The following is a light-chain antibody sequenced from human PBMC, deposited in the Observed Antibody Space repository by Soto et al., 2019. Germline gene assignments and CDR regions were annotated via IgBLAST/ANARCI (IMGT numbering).Light chain of an antibody. V-gene: IGKV3-15*01. CDR1: QSVSSN. CDR3: QQYNNWPPDRT. J-gene: IGKJ1*01. CDR2: GAS. Sequence: EIVMTQSPATLSVSPGERATLSCRASQSVSSNLAWYQQKPGQAPRLLIYGASTRATGIPARFSGSGSWTEFTLTISSLQSEDFAIYCCQQYNNWPPDRTFGQGTKVEIK.